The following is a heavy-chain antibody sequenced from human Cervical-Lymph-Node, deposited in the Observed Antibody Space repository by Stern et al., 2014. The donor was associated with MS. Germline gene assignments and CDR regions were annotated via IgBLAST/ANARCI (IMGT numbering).Heavy chain of an antibody. CDR2: IYNSGAF. J-gene: IGHJ2*01. CDR3: ARERQQYCNSEGCSYWYFDL. V-gene: IGHV4-4*02. Sequence: VQLVESGPGLVKPSGTPSLTCAVSCGSVSSTNWWSWVRQSPGKGLDWIGNIYNSGAFNYPPSLRSRVSISLDTSKNHLSLHLTSVTAADTAVYYCARERQQYCNSEGCSYWYFDLWGRGTLVTVSS. D-gene: IGHD2/OR15-2a*01. CDR1: CGSVSSTNW.